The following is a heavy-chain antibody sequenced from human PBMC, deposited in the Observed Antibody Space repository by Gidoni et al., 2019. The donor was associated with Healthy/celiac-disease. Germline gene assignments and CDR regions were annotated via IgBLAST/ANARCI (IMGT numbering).Heavy chain of an antibody. CDR2: ISGSGGST. CDR3: AKDQGSSSWYVPGAAFDI. V-gene: IGHV3-23*01. D-gene: IGHD6-13*01. Sequence: EVQLLESGGGLVQPGGSLTLSCAASGFTFSSYAMSWVRQAPGKGLEWVSAISGSGGSTYYADSVKGRFTIARDNSKNTLYLQMNSLRAEDTAVYYCAKDQGSSSWYVPGAAFDIWGQGTMVTVSS. J-gene: IGHJ3*02. CDR1: GFTFSSYA.